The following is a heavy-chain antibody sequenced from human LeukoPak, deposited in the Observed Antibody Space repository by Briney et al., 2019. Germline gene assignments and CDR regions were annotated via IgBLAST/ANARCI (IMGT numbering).Heavy chain of an antibody. J-gene: IGHJ4*02. CDR2: IYYSGST. V-gene: IGHV4-34*01. Sequence: SETLSLTCAVYGGSFSGYYWGWIRQPPGKGLEWIGSIYYSGSTYYNPSLKSRVTISVDTSRNQFSLRLTSLTAADTAVYYCARLVTVTTGDYFDYWGQGNLVTVSS. D-gene: IGHD4-17*01. CDR3: ARLVTVTTGDYFDY. CDR1: GGSFSGYY.